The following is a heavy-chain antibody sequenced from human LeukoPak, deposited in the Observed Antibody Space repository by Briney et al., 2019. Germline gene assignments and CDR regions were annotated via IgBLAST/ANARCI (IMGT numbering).Heavy chain of an antibody. D-gene: IGHD2-15*01. J-gene: IGHJ4*02. V-gene: IGHV3-7*01. Sequence: GGSLRLSCAASGFALSNYWMNWACQALGKGLEWVANIKQDGSETNYVDSVKGRFTISRDNAKNSLYLQMNSLRAEDTALYCCGSTNSFSYWGRGTLVTVSS. CDR3: GSTNSFSY. CDR2: IKQDGSET. CDR1: GFALSNYW.